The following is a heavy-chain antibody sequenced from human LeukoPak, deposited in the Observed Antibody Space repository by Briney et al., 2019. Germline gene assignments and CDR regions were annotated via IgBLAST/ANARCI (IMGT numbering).Heavy chain of an antibody. Sequence: SETLSLTCTVSAGSTSSYYWSWIRQPPGKGLEWIGYIYYSGSTNYNPSLKSRVTISVDTSKNQFSLKLSSVTAADTAVYYCARDQPGPYYYGSGSYYHPALGWFDPWGQGTLVTVSS. CDR1: AGSTSSYY. CDR2: IYYSGST. CDR3: ARDQPGPYYYGSGSYYHPALGWFDP. D-gene: IGHD3-10*01. J-gene: IGHJ5*02. V-gene: IGHV4-59*01.